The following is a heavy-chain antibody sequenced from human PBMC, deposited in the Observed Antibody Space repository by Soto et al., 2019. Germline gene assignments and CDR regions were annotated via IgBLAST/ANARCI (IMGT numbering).Heavy chain of an antibody. Sequence: XPVKVACTASGYPLTSYGVGWVRQAPGQGLEWMGWISAYNGNTNYAQKLQGRVTMTTDTSTSTAYMELRSLRSDDTAVYYCARDYRSSWYWTTLDYYYGMDVCGRRTTVTVSS. D-gene: IGHD6-13*01. CDR2: ISAYNGNT. CDR3: ARDYRSSWYWTTLDYYYGMDV. CDR1: GYPLTSYG. V-gene: IGHV1-18*04. J-gene: IGHJ6*02.